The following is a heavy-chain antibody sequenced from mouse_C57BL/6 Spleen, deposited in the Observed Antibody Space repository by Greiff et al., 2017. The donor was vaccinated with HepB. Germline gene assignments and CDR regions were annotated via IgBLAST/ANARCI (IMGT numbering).Heavy chain of an antibody. CDR1: GYTFTSYW. V-gene: IGHV1-64*01. J-gene: IGHJ4*01. D-gene: IGHD1-1*01. Sequence: VQLQQPGAELVKPGASVKLSCKASGYTFTSYWMHWVKQRPGQGLEWIGMIHPNSGSTNYNEKFKSKATLTVDKSSSTAYMQLSSLTSEDSAVYYCARGDYYPYAMDYWGQGTSVTVSS. CDR2: IHPNSGST. CDR3: ARGDYYPYAMDY.